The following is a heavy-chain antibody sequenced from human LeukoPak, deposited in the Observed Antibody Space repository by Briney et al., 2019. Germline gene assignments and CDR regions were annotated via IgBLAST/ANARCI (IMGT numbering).Heavy chain of an antibody. D-gene: IGHD5-18*01. CDR1: GGSISRGGYY. CDR2: IYYSGSI. V-gene: IGHV4-31*03. J-gene: IGHJ3*02. CDR3: ARNRGYSYGCDAFDI. Sequence: SETLSLTCTVSGGSISRGGYYWSWIRQHPGKGLEYIGYIYYSGSIYYNPSLKSRVTISLDPSKNQFSLKLSSVTAADTAVYYCARNRGYSYGCDAFDIWGQGTMVTVSS.